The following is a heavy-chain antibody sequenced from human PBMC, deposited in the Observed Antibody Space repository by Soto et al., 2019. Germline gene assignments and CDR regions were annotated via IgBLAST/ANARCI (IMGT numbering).Heavy chain of an antibody. CDR3: AKATDTSRSIIDI. D-gene: IGHD5-18*01. J-gene: IGHJ4*02. CDR2: ITSNSEDK. CDR1: GFSFYNYA. Sequence: EVQLVESGGDMVQPGRSLRLSCGTSGFSFYNYAMHWVRQSPGKGLEWVSGITSNSEDKDYVDSVKGRFTISRDNAKNSLYLQMNSLRPEDTALYYCAKATDTSRSIIDIWGQGTLVTVSS. V-gene: IGHV3-9*01.